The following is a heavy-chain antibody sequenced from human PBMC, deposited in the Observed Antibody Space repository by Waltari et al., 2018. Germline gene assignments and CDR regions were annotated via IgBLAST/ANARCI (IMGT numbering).Heavy chain of an antibody. J-gene: IGHJ4*02. CDR3: ARSLRFLDPLDY. CDR1: GFTFSSYS. Sequence: EVQLVESGGGLVKPGGSLRLSCAASGFTFSSYSMNWVRQAPGKGLEWVSSISSSSSYIYYADSVKGRFTISRDNAKNSLYLQMNSLRAEDTAVYYCARSLRFLDPLDYWGQGTLVTVSS. V-gene: IGHV3-21*01. CDR2: ISSSSSYI. D-gene: IGHD3-3*01.